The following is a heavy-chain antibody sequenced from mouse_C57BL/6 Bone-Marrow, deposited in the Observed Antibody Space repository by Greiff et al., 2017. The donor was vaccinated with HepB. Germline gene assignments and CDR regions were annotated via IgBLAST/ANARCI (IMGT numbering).Heavy chain of an antibody. V-gene: IGHV1-52*01. CDR3: ARSITTVPYFDY. D-gene: IGHD1-1*01. CDR2: IDPSDSET. J-gene: IGHJ2*01. Sequence: VQLQQSGAELARPGASVKMSCKASGYTFTSYWMHWVKQRPIQGLEWIGNIDPSDSETHYNQKFKDKATLTVDKSSSTAYMQLSSLTSEDSAVYYCARSITTVPYFDYWGQGTTLTVSS. CDR1: GYTFTSYW.